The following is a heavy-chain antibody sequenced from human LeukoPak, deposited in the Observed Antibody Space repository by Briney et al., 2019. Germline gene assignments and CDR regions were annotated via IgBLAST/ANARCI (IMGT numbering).Heavy chain of an antibody. Sequence: PSETLSLTCTVSGYSISGGYYWGWIRQPPGKGLEWIGSIYHSGSTYYNPSLKSRVTISVGTSKNQFSLKLSSVTAADTAVYYCARSYPLRAFDIWGQGTMVTVSS. CDR2: IYHSGST. D-gene: IGHD2-2*01. CDR1: GYSISGGYY. J-gene: IGHJ3*02. CDR3: ARSYPLRAFDI. V-gene: IGHV4-38-2*02.